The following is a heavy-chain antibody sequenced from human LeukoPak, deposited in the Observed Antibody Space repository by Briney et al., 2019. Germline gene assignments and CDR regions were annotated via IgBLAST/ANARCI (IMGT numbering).Heavy chain of an antibody. D-gene: IGHD5-18*01. CDR1: GFTFSDYY. Sequence: GGSLRLSCAASGFTFSDYYMSWIRQAPGKGLEWVSYISSSSSYTNYADSVKGRLTISRDNAKNSLYLQMNSLRAEDTAVYYYARVRRDTAMVKDYWGQGTLVTVSS. CDR2: ISSSSSYT. V-gene: IGHV3-11*06. J-gene: IGHJ4*02. CDR3: ARVRRDTAMVKDY.